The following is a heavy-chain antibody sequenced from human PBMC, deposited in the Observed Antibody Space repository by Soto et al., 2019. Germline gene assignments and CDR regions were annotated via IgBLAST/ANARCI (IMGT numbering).Heavy chain of an antibody. D-gene: IGHD6-19*01. CDR1: GFVFYDYG. CDR3: ARDGLSVAGKTYYYYGMDV. CDR2: VSANGQTQ. J-gene: IGHJ6*02. Sequence: GGSLRLSCAASGFVFYDYGMHWVRQAPGKGLEWVAFVSANGQTQFYADSVKGRFTISRDNAKNSLYLQMNSLRAEDTAVYYCARDGLSVAGKTYYYYGMDVWGQGTTVTVSS. V-gene: IGHV3-30*03.